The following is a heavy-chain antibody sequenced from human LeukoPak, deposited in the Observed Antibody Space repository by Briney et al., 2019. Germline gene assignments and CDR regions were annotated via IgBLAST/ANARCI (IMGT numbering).Heavy chain of an antibody. CDR1: GGTFSSYA. CDR3: ASAALYYDFWSGYDY. CDR2: INPNSGGT. Sequence: GASVKVSCKASGGTFSSYAISWVRQAPGQGLEWMGWINPNSGGTNYAQKFQGRVTMTRDTSISTAYMELSRLRSDDTAVYYCASAALYYDFWSGYDYWGQGTLVTVSS. V-gene: IGHV1-2*02. J-gene: IGHJ4*02. D-gene: IGHD3-3*01.